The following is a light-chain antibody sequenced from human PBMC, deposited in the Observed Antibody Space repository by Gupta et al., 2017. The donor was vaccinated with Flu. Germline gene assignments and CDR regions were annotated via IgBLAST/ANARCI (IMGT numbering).Light chain of an antibody. Sequence: QSVLTQPPSVSGAPGQGVTISCTGSSPNIGADYDVHWYQQLPGTAPKLLIYGNSNRPSGVPDRFSGSKSGTSASLAITGLQAEDEADYYCQSYDSSLSGWVFGGGTKLTVL. CDR1: SPNIGADYD. CDR2: GNS. CDR3: QSYDSSLSGWV. J-gene: IGLJ3*02. V-gene: IGLV1-40*01.